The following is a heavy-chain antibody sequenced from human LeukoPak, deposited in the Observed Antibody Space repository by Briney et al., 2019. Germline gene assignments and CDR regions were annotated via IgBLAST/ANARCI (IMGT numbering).Heavy chain of an antibody. CDR2: ISAYNGNT. J-gene: IGHJ4*02. CDR1: GYTFTSYG. CDR3: ARIQGGSCYFRYVDFDY. Sequence: ASVKVSCKASGYTFTSYGISWVRQAPGQGLEWMGWISAYNGNTNYAQKLQGRVTMTTDTSTSTAYMELRSLRSDDTAVYYCARIQGGSCYFRYVDFDYWGQGTLVTVSS. V-gene: IGHV1-18*01. D-gene: IGHD2-15*01.